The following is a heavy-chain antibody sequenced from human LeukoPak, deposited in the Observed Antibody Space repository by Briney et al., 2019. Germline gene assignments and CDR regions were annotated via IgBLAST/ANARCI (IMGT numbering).Heavy chain of an antibody. CDR1: GFTFSNYW. V-gene: IGHV3-30-3*01. CDR3: VRGDSHKSDWYNN. CDR2: MLYDGSTK. D-gene: IGHD6-19*01. J-gene: IGHJ4*02. Sequence: PGGSLRLSCAASGFTFSNYWMHWVRQAPGKGLEWVAVMLYDGSTKYYADSVKGRFTISRDDSKNTLYLQMNSLRAEDTAVYYCVRGDSHKSDWYNNWGQGTLVTVSS.